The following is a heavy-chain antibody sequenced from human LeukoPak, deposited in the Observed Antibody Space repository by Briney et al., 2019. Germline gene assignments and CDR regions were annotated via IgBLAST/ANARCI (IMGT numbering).Heavy chain of an antibody. CDR1: GYTFTGYY. J-gene: IGHJ4*02. CDR3: ARESSSRYIDY. Sequence: ASVKVSCKASGYTFTGYYMHWVRQAPGQGLEWMGRINPNSGGTNYAQKVQGRVTMTTDTSTSTAYMELRSLRSDDTAVYYCARESSSRYIDYWGQGTLVTVSS. D-gene: IGHD6-13*01. CDR2: INPNSGGT. V-gene: IGHV1-2*06.